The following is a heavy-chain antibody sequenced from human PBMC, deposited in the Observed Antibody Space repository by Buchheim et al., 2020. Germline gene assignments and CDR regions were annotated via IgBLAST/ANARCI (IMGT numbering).Heavy chain of an antibody. Sequence: QVQLVESGGGVVQPGRSLRLSCAASGFTFSSYGMHWVRQAPGKGLEWVAVIWYDGSNKYYADFVKGRFTISRDNAKNTLYLQMNGLRAEDTAVYYCARVSIWNYSNFYFDYWGQGTL. CDR1: GFTFSSYG. CDR3: ARVSIWNYSNFYFDY. D-gene: IGHD4-11*01. J-gene: IGHJ4*02. CDR2: IWYDGSNK. V-gene: IGHV3-33*01.